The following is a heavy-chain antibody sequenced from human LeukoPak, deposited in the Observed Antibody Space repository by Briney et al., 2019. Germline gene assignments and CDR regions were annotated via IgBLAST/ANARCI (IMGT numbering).Heavy chain of an antibody. CDR3: ARTIAAAGTTAFDI. Sequence: GGSLRLSCAASGFTFSSYSMNWVRQAPGKGLEWVSFISSSSSNIYYADSVKGRFTIYKDNAKNYMYLKMSSLRAEETAVYYCARTIAAAGTTAFDIWGQGTMVTVSS. CDR2: ISSSSSNI. CDR1: GFTFSSYS. D-gene: IGHD6-13*01. J-gene: IGHJ3*02. V-gene: IGHV3-21*01.